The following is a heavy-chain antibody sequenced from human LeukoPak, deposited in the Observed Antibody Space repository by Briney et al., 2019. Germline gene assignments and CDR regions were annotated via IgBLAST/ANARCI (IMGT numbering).Heavy chain of an antibody. D-gene: IGHD2-2*01. CDR1: GFTFSSYG. V-gene: IGHV3-30*18. Sequence: GRSLRLSCAASGFTFSSYGMHWVRQAPGKGLEWVAVISYDGSNKYYADSVKGRFTISRDNSKNTLYLQMNSLRAEDTAVYYCAKVWVLAAIFSYGMDVWGKGTTVTVSS. J-gene: IGHJ6*04. CDR3: AKVWVLAAIFSYGMDV. CDR2: ISYDGSNK.